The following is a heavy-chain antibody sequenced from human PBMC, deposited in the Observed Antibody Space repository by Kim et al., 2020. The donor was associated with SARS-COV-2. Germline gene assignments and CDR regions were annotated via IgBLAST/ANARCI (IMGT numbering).Heavy chain of an antibody. Sequence: GSLRLSCAASGFTFSSYGMHWVRQAPGKGLEWVAVIWYDGSNKYYADSVKGRFTISRDNSKNTLYLQMNSLRAEDTAVYYCAKDVVLWFGELSNGMDVWGQGTTVTVSS. CDR1: GFTFSSYG. J-gene: IGHJ6*02. CDR3: AKDVVLWFGELSNGMDV. D-gene: IGHD3-10*01. CDR2: IWYDGSNK. V-gene: IGHV3-33*06.